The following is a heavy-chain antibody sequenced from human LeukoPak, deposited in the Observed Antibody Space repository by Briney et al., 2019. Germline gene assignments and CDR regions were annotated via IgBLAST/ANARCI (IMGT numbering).Heavy chain of an antibody. Sequence: GGSLRLFCAASGFTFSSYAMHWVRQAPGKGLEWVAVISYDGSNKYYADSVKGRFTISRDNSKNTLYLQMNSLRAEDTAVYYCARATYVLLVDYWGQGTLVTVSS. CDR1: GFTFSSYA. CDR3: ARATYVLLVDY. D-gene: IGHD3-16*01. CDR2: ISYDGSNK. J-gene: IGHJ4*02. V-gene: IGHV3-30*04.